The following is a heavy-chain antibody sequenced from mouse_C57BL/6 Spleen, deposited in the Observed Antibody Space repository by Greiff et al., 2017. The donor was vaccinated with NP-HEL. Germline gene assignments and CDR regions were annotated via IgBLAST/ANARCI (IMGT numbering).Heavy chain of an antibody. CDR2: INPNNGGT. Sequence: EVQLQQSGPELVKPGASVKMSCKASGYTFTDYNMHWVKQSHGKSLEWIGYINPNNGGTSYNQKFKGKATLTVNKSSSTAYMELRSLTSEDSAVYYCARGSYDYDGNPPFAYWGQGTLVTVSA. V-gene: IGHV1-22*01. CDR1: GYTFTDYN. CDR3: ARGSYDYDGNPPFAY. J-gene: IGHJ3*01. D-gene: IGHD2-4*01.